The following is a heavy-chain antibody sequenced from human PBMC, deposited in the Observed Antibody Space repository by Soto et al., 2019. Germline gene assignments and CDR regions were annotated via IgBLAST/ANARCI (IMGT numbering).Heavy chain of an antibody. CDR1: GFRFSDFY. CDR2: ISSSSTYT. CDR3: ARGLYSYGSARFTY. V-gene: IGHV3-11*05. D-gene: IGHD5-18*01. Sequence: QVQLVESGGGLVKPGGSLRISCAASGFRFSDFYMTWIRQAPGKGLEWISDISSSSTYTHYADSVKGRFTISRDNAKKSLYLEMNSLRAEDTAVYYCARGLYSYGSARFTYWGQGTLVTVSS. J-gene: IGHJ4*02.